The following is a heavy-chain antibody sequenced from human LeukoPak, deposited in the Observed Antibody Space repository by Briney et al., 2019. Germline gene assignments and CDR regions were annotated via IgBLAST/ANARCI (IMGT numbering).Heavy chain of an antibody. J-gene: IGHJ4*02. Sequence: GGSLRLSCAASGFAFSSYAMNWVRQTPGKGLEWVSAISGGATTTYYADFVKGRFTISRDNSKNTLYLQMNSLRAEDTAVYYCARDLKLATFDYWGQGTLVTVSS. CDR2: ISGGATTT. D-gene: IGHD5-24*01. V-gene: IGHV3-23*01. CDR1: GFAFSSYA. CDR3: ARDLKLATFDY.